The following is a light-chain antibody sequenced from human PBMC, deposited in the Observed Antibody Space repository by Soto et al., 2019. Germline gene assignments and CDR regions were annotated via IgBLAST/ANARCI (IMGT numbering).Light chain of an antibody. CDR2: GAS. CDR1: QTVRNN. Sequence: EFVLTQSPGTLSLSPFERATLSCXAIQTVRNNYLAWYQQKPGQAPRLLIHGASTRATGIPARFSGSGSGTEFTLTISSLQSEDFAVYYCQQYNNWPPITFGQGTRLEIK. CDR3: QQYNNWPPIT. V-gene: IGKV3-15*01. J-gene: IGKJ5*01.